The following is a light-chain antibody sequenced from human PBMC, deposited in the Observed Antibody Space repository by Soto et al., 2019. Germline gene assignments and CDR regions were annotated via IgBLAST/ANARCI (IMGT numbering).Light chain of an antibody. J-gene: IGLJ1*01. V-gene: IGLV2-14*01. Sequence: QSALTQPASVSGSPGQSITISCTGTSSDVGGYNYVSWYQQHPGKAPKLMIYEVSNRPSGFSNRFSGSKSGNTASLTISGLQAEDEDDYYCSSYTSSSTYVFGTGTKLTVL. CDR3: SSYTSSSTYV. CDR1: SSDVGGYNY. CDR2: EVS.